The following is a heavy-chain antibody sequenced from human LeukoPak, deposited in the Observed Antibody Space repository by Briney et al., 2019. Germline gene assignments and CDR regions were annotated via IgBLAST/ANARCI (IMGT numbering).Heavy chain of an antibody. Sequence: GGSLRLSCAASGFTFSNYWMGWVRQAPGKRLEWVANMNIDGSEKYYADSVKGRFSISRDNARNSVYLQMASLRVEDTAVYYCARGPVEWELLLDYWGQGTLVTVSS. CDR1: GFTFSNYW. D-gene: IGHD1-26*01. V-gene: IGHV3-7*01. J-gene: IGHJ4*02. CDR3: ARGPVEWELLLDY. CDR2: MNIDGSEK.